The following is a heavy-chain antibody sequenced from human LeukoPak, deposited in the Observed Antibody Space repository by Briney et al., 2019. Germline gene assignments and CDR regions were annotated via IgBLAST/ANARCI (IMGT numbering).Heavy chain of an antibody. CDR2: ISGSGGST. V-gene: IGHV3-23*01. CDR1: GFTFSSYA. J-gene: IGHJ4*02. Sequence: GGSLRLSCAASGFTFSSYAMSWVRQPPGQGLEWVSAISGSGGSTYYADSVKGRFTISRDNSKNTLYLQMNSLRAEDTAVYYCAKPSIYYDFWSGSYYFDYWGQGTLVTVSS. D-gene: IGHD3-3*01. CDR3: AKPSIYYDFWSGSYYFDY.